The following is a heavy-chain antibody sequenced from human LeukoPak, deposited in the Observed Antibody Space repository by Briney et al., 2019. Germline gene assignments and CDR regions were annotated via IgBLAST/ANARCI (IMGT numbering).Heavy chain of an antibody. CDR2: IYYSGST. D-gene: IGHD6-19*01. CDR3: ARDRPKGQWLGHFDY. Sequence: PSETLSLTCTVSGGSISSYYWSWIRQPPRKRLGWIGYIYYSGSTNYNPSLKSRVTISVDTSKNQFSLKLSSVTAADTAVYYCARDRPKGQWLGHFDYWGQGTLVTVSS. J-gene: IGHJ4*02. V-gene: IGHV4-59*01. CDR1: GGSISSYY.